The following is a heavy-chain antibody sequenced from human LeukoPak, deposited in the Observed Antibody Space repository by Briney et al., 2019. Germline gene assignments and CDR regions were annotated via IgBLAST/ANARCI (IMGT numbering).Heavy chain of an antibody. CDR1: GGTFSSYT. Sequence: ASVKVSCKASGGTFSSYTISLVRQAPGQGLEWVGRIIPILGIANYAQKVQGRVTITADKSTRTDYMELRSLRYEDTAVYYCARLPDSSGYSTTDYWGQGTLATVSS. CDR2: IIPILGIA. J-gene: IGHJ4*02. CDR3: ARLPDSSGYSTTDY. D-gene: IGHD3-22*01. V-gene: IGHV1-69*02.